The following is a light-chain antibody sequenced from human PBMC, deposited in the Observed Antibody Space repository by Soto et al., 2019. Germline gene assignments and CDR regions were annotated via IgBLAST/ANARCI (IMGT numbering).Light chain of an antibody. CDR3: SSYAGSDTFV. CDR1: SGDVGAYNF. CDR2: HVS. J-gene: IGLJ1*01. Sequence: QSVLTQPASVSGSPGQSITISCTGTSGDVGAYNFVSWYQQHPGKAPKLIVYHVSDRPSGFSSRFSGSKSGNSASLTISGIHAEDEADYYCSSYAGSDTFVFGTGTKVTVL. V-gene: IGLV2-14*03.